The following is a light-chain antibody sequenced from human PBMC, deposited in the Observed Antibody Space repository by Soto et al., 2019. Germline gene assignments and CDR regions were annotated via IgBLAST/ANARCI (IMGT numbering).Light chain of an antibody. V-gene: IGKV3-20*01. CDR1: QSVSSSY. Sequence: EIVLTQSPGTLSLSPGERATLSCRASQSVSSSYLAWYQQKPGQAPRLLIYGASTRATGIPDRFSGSGSGTDFTLNISRLEPEDFAVYYCHQFGTSRWTFGQGTKVEIK. J-gene: IGKJ1*01. CDR3: HQFGTSRWT. CDR2: GAS.